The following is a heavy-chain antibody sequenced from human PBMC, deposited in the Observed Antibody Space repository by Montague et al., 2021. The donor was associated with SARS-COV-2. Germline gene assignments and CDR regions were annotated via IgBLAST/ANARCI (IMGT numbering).Heavy chain of an antibody. CDR1: GGSISSSSYY. D-gene: IGHD3-22*01. V-gene: IGHV4-39*01. J-gene: IGHJ4*02. CDR3: ARHGKTRIAMMAVVIGYFDY. CDR2: IYYSGST. Sequence: SETLSLTCTVSGGSISSSSYYWGWIRQPPGKGLERIGSIYYSGSTYYNPSLKSRVTISVDTSKNQFSLKLSSVTAADTAVYYCARHGKTRIAMMAVVIGYFDYWGQGTLVAVPS.